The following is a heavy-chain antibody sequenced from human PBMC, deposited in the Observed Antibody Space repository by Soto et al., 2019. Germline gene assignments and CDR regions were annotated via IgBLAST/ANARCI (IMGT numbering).Heavy chain of an antibody. CDR3: ASLSGPVDF. D-gene: IGHD2-2*01. CDR1: GFTFSSYL. Sequence: PGGSLRLSCVASGFTFSSYLMHWLRQAPGRELVWVSEIDTDGNSRNYADSVKGRFTISRDNAKNTLYLQMNSLTAEDTAVYFCASLSGPVDFWGRGTLVTVSS. V-gene: IGHV3-74*01. J-gene: IGHJ4*02. CDR2: IDTDGNSR.